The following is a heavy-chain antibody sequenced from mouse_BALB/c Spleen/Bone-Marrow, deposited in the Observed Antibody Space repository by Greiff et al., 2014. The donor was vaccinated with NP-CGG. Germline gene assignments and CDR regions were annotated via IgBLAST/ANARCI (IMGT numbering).Heavy chain of an antibody. CDR1: GYTFTNYW. Sequence: QVQLQQSGAELVRPGASVKVSCKASGYTFTNYWINWVRQRPGQGLEWIGNIYPSDSYSNYNQKFKDKATLTVDKSPSTAYMQLSSPTSEDSAVYYCTRRDRYDYYGVDYWGQGTSVTVSS. D-gene: IGHD2-14*01. V-gene: IGHV1-69*02. J-gene: IGHJ4*01. CDR2: IYPSDSYS. CDR3: TRRDRYDYYGVDY.